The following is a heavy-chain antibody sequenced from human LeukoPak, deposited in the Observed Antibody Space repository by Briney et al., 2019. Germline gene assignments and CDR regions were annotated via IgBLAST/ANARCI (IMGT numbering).Heavy chain of an antibody. Sequence: GGSLRLSCATSGFTFTSYGIHWVRQAPGKGLEWVSGISWNSGSIGYADSVKGRFTISRDNAKNSLYLQMNSLRAEDTALYYCAKGVYYYDSSGYYFDYWGQGTLVTVSS. J-gene: IGHJ4*02. CDR2: ISWNSGSI. V-gene: IGHV3-9*01. CDR1: GFTFTSYG. CDR3: AKGVYYYDSSGYYFDY. D-gene: IGHD3-22*01.